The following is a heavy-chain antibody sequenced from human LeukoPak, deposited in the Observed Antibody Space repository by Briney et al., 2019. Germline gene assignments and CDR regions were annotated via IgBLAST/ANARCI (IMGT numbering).Heavy chain of an antibody. J-gene: IGHJ3*02. CDR2: INPSGGST. Sequence: GASVKVSCKASGYTFTSYYMHWVRQAPGQGLEWMGIINPSGGSTSYAQKFQGRVTMTRGMSTSTVYMELSSLRSEDTAVYYCASMVELFSSAFDIWGRGTMVTVSS. CDR1: GYTFTSYY. CDR3: ASMVELFSSAFDI. V-gene: IGHV1-46*01. D-gene: IGHD1-7*01.